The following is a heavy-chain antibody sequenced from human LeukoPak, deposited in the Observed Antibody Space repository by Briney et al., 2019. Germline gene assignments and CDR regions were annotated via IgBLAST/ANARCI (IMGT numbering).Heavy chain of an antibody. V-gene: IGHV3-23*01. J-gene: IGHJ4*02. CDR2: IGGSDGST. CDR3: AKDHSGLWSGHDY. CDR1: GFTFSSYA. Sequence: GGSLRLSCAASGFTFSSYAMSWVRQAPGKGLEWVSAIGGSDGSTYYAASVKGRFTISRDNSKKTLYLQMNSLRAEDTAAYYCAKDHSGLWSGHDYWGQGTLVTVSS. D-gene: IGHD3-3*01.